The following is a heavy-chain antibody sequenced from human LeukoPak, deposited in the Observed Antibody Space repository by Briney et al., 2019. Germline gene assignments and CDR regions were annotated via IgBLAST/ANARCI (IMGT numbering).Heavy chain of an antibody. J-gene: IGHJ6*03. Sequence: WASVKVSRKASGYTFTSYIISWVRQAPGQGLEWMGWINAYNGNTDYAQRVQGRVTMTTDTSTSTAYMEVRSLRSDDTAVYYCARDRHIAAAVYYYYMDVWGKGTPVTVSS. D-gene: IGHD6-13*01. CDR1: GYTFTSYI. V-gene: IGHV1-18*01. CDR2: INAYNGNT. CDR3: ARDRHIAAAVYYYYMDV.